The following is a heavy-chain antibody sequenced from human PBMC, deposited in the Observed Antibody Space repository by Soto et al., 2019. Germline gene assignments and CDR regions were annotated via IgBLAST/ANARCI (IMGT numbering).Heavy chain of an antibody. CDR1: EVTFSDYY. D-gene: IGHD3-22*01. CDR2: ISSSGSTI. CDR3: ATRPSGYYYLGLDY. J-gene: IGHJ4*02. V-gene: IGHV3-11*01. Sequence: PGGSLRHSCAASEVTFSDYYMSWISQAPGKGLEWVSYISSSGSTIYYADSVKGRFTIPRDNAKNSLYLQMNSLRAEDTAVYYCATRPSGYYYLGLDYWGQGTLVPVSS.